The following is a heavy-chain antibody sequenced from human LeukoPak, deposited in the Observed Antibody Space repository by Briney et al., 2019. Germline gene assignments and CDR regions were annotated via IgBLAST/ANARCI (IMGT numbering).Heavy chain of an antibody. J-gene: IGHJ4*02. V-gene: IGHV3-48*02. Sequence: GGSLRLSCAASGFTFSTYAMNWVRRAPGKGLEWVSYISSSSSTIFYADSVKGRFTVSRDNAKNSLYLQMNTLRDEDTAVYYCARSSGSYYNHDYWGQGTLVTVSS. CDR2: ISSSSSTI. CDR1: GFTFSTYA. D-gene: IGHD3-10*01. CDR3: ARSSGSYYNHDY.